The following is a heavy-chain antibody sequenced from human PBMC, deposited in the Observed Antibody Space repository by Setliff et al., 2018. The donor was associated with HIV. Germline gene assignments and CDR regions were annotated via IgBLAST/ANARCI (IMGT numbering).Heavy chain of an antibody. CDR3: AREAEQDYDVVTETLVEGAYIQF. CDR2: IYTSGDT. V-gene: IGHV4-4*07. Sequence: PSETLSLTCTVSGDSINSYFWSWVRQPAGKGLEWIGRIYTSGDTNYNPSLKSRVTISMDTSKKQFSLKLRSVTAADTAVYYCAREAEQDYDVVTETLVEGAYIQFWGQGSLVTVSS. CDR1: GDSINSYF. J-gene: IGHJ1*01. D-gene: IGHD3-9*01.